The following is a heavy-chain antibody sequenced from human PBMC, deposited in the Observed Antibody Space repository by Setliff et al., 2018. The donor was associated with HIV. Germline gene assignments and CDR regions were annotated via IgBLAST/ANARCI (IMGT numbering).Heavy chain of an antibody. CDR1: GGSISSGGYY. Sequence: LSLTCTVSGGSISSGGYYWNWIRQHPGKGLEWIGYIHYSGNTYYNPSLKSRITISLDASKNQFSLKLSSVTAADTAVYYCARGIAAAGGYFDYWGPGTLVTVSS. CDR3: ARGIAAAGGYFDY. V-gene: IGHV4-31*03. D-gene: IGHD6-13*01. CDR2: IHYSGNT. J-gene: IGHJ4*02.